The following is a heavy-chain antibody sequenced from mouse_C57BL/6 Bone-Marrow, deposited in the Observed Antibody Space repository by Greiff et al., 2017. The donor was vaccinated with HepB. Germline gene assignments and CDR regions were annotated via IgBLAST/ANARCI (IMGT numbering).Heavy chain of an antibody. V-gene: IGHV14-4*01. Sequence: EVQVVESGAELVRPGASVKLSCTASGFNIKDDYMHWVKQRPEQGLEWIGWIDPENGDTEYASKFQGKATITADTPSNTAYLQLSSLTSEDTAVYYCTTNGYTFYYAMDYWGKGTSVPVSS. CDR1: GFNIKDDY. J-gene: IGHJ4*01. D-gene: IGHD2-2*01. CDR2: IDPENGDT. CDR3: TTNGYTFYYAMDY.